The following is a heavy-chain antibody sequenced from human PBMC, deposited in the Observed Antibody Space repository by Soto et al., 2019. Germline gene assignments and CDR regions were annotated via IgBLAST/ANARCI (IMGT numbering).Heavy chain of an antibody. V-gene: IGHV4-59*01. J-gene: IGHJ4*02. CDR2: LYYGRSA. D-gene: IGHD3-22*01. CDR1: GDSISTYY. Sequence: QVQLQESGPGLVKPLETLSLTCAVSGDSISTYYCMWIRQPPGKGLESIGYLYYGRSANYNPSLKSRVTLSVDTSTNQCSLTLSSMTAADTAVYYCALRSMAVVPEYWGQGTLVTVSS. CDR3: ALRSMAVVPEY.